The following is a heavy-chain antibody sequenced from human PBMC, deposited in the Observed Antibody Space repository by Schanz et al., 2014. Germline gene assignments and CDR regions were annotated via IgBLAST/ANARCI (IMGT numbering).Heavy chain of an antibody. D-gene: IGHD4-17*01. J-gene: IGHJ3*02. Sequence: QVQVVQSGGGLVKPGGSLRLSCAASGFVFGDYYMTWIRQAPGKGLEWLSYISDSGTYTNYADSVKGRFTISRDNAKNSVYLQMNTLRAEDTAVYYCARKMKLGVYGGKGHDSLDIWGQGTMVTVSS. V-gene: IGHV3-11*06. CDR2: ISDSGTYT. CDR3: ARKMKLGVYGGKGHDSLDI. CDR1: GFVFGDYY.